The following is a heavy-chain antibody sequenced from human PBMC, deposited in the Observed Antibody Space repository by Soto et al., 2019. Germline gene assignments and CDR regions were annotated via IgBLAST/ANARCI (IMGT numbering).Heavy chain of an antibody. V-gene: IGHV3-30-3*01. CDR2: ISYDGSNK. CDR1: GFSFSSYA. Sequence: QVQLVESGGGVVQPGRSLRLSCAASGFSFSSYALHWVRQAPGKGLEWVAVISYDGSNKYYTDSVKGRFTISRDNSKNTLYLQMNSLRVEDTAVYFCARGVGLYYYDDMDVW. D-gene: IGHD2-2*01. J-gene: IGHJ6*01. CDR3: ARGVGLYYYDDMDV.